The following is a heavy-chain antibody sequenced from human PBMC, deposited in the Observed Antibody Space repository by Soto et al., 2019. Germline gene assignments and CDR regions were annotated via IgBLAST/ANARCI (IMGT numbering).Heavy chain of an antibody. CDR1: GASITGSSY. CDR2: FSLSGTT. V-gene: IGHV4-4*07. J-gene: IGHJ4*02. D-gene: IGHD2-8*02. CDR3: ARGMTPPGAPAWYYFDS. Sequence: SETLSLTCTVSGASITGSSYWSWIRQPAGKGLEWIGRFSLSGTTNYNPSLRGRVTMSADVSKNQFSLRLTSVTAADTALYYCARGMTPPGAPAWYYFDSWGQGTMVTVYS.